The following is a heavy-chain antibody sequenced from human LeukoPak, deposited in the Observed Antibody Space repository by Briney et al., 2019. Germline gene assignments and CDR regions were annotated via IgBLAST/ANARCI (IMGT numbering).Heavy chain of an antibody. V-gene: IGHV4-34*01. CDR2: INHSGST. CDR3: ASLLNVAGYSGYDSDY. CDR1: GGSFSGYY. J-gene: IGHJ4*02. Sequence: LETLSLTCAVYGGSFSGYYLSWIRQPPGKGLEWVGEINHSGSTNYNPSLKSRVTISVDPSKNQFSLKLSSVTAADTAVYYCASLLNVAGYSGYDSDYWGQGTLVTVSS. D-gene: IGHD5-12*01.